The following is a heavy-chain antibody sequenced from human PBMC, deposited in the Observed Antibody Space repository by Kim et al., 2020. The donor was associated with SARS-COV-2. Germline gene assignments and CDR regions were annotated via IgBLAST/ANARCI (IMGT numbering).Heavy chain of an antibody. CDR1: GYTLPEFS. J-gene: IGHJ4*02. Sequence: SLPVSFPFSGYTLPEFSIPVFRPSARKGLEWMGGFDPEDGETIYAQKFQGRVTMTEDTSTDTAYMELSSLRSEDTAVYYCATLDSSGYYKEYYFDYWGQGTLVTDSS. D-gene: IGHD3-22*01. CDR2: FDPEDGET. V-gene: IGHV1-24*01. CDR3: ATLDSSGYYKEYYFDY.